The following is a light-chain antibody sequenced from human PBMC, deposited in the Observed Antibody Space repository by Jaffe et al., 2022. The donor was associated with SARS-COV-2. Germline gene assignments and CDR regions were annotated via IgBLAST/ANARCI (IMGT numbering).Light chain of an antibody. J-gene: IGKJ4*01. CDR2: GAS. CDR1: ETVITN. V-gene: IGKV3D-15*01. Sequence: EVVLTQSPATLSVSPGDNVTLSCGASETVITNVAWYQQRPGQAPRLLIYGASSRATRTPPRFSGGGLGTDFTLTISTLQSEDFAVYFCQQYNFWPITFGGGTKVEIK. CDR3: QQYNFWPIT.